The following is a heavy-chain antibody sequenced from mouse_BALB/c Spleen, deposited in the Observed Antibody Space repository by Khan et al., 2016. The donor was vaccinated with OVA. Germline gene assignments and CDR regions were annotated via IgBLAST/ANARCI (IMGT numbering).Heavy chain of an antibody. D-gene: IGHD1-1*01. CDR3: ATRCSTNYWFAY. Sequence: VQLQQSGPELLKPGASVKMSCKASGYTFTSYVMHWVKQKPGQGLEWIGYIYPFTDDSKYSEKFKGKATLTSDTSSNTAYMQLSSLTTEDSAVYYCATRCSTNYWFAYWGQGTLVTVSA. J-gene: IGHJ3*01. CDR1: GYTFTSYV. CDR2: IYPFTDDS. V-gene: IGHV1S136*01.